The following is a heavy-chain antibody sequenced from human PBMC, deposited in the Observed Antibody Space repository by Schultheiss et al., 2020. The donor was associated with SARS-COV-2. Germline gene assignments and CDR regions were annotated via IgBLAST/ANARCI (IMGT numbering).Heavy chain of an antibody. Sequence: GGSLRLSCAASGFTFSTYSMIWVRQAPGMGLEWVAVISYDGSNKYYADSVKGRFTISRDNARNSLFLQMNSLRAEDTAMYYCARGSGWDGGNWGQGTLVTVSS. J-gene: IGHJ4*02. D-gene: IGHD6-19*01. CDR3: ARGSGWDGGN. V-gene: IGHV3-30*03. CDR1: GFTFSTYS. CDR2: ISYDGSNK.